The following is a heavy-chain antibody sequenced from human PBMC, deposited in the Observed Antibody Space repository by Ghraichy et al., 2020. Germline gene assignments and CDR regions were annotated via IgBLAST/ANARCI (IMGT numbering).Heavy chain of an antibody. J-gene: IGHJ4*02. CDR1: GGSISSGGYY. D-gene: IGHD1-14*01. V-gene: IGHV4-31*03. CDR3: ARDSELGQNFDY. CDR2: IYYSGST. Sequence: LSLTCTVSGGSISSGGYYWSWIRQHPGKGLEWIGYIYYSGSTYYNPSLKSRVIISVDTSKNQFYLKLSSVTAADTAVYYCARDSELGQNFDYLGQGSLVTVSS.